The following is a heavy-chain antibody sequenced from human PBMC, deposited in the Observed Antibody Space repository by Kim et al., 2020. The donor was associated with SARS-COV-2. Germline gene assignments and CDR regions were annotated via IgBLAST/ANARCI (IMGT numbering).Heavy chain of an antibody. D-gene: IGHD2-15*01. CDR1: GFTFSSYG. V-gene: IGHV3-30*18. Sequence: GGSLRLSCAASGFTFSSYGMHWVRQAPGKGLEWVAVISYDGSNKYYADSVTGRFTISRDNSKNTLYLQMNSLRAEDTAVYYCAKDRGYCSGGSCPYYYYGMDGWGQGTTVTVSS. CDR2: ISYDGSNK. J-gene: IGHJ6*02. CDR3: AKDRGYCSGGSCPYYYYGMDG.